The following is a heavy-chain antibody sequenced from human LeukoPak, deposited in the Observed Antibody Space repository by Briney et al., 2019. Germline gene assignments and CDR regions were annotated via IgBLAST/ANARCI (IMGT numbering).Heavy chain of an antibody. V-gene: IGHV3-9*01. Sequence: PGGSLRLSCAASGFTFDDYAMHWVRHAPGKGLEWVSGISWNSGSIGYADSVKGRFTISRDNAKNSLYLQMNSLRAEDTAVYYCARTVDYGGNFDYWGQGTLVTVSS. CDR3: ARTVDYGGNFDY. CDR2: ISWNSGSI. D-gene: IGHD4-23*01. J-gene: IGHJ4*02. CDR1: GFTFDDYA.